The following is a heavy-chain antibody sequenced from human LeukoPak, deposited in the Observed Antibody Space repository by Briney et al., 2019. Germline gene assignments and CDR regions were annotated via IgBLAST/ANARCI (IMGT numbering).Heavy chain of an antibody. CDR2: IYHSGST. D-gene: IGHD3-3*01. V-gene: IGHV4-30-2*01. J-gene: IGHJ6*02. CDR1: GGSISSGGYS. Sequence: PSQTLSLTCAVSGGSISSGGYSWSWIRQPPGKGLEWIGYIYHSGSTYYNPSLKSRVTISVDRSKNQFSLKLSSVTAADTAVYYCARGRFLEWLGRDVYYYGMDVWGQGTTVTVSS. CDR3: ARGRFLEWLGRDVYYYGMDV.